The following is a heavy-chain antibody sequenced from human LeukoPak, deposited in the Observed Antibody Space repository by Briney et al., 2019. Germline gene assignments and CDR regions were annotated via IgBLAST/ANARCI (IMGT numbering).Heavy chain of an antibody. V-gene: IGHV3-64*01. CDR1: GFTFSSYA. D-gene: IGHD3-22*01. Sequence: GGSLRLSCAASGFTFSSYAMHWVRQAPGKGLEYVSAISSNGVSTYYANSVKDRFTISRDNSKNTLYLQMGSLRAEDMAVYYCARAYYYDRSGYYRGYYFDYWGQGTLVTVSS. CDR2: ISSNGVST. J-gene: IGHJ4*02. CDR3: ARAYYYDRSGYYRGYYFDY.